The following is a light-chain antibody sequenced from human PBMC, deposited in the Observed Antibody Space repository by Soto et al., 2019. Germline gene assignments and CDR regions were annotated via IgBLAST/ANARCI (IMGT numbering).Light chain of an antibody. V-gene: IGKV1-5*01. Sequence: DIQMTQSPSTLSASVGDIVTITCRASQSISSWLAWYQQKPGKAPKLLIYDASNLESGVPSRFSGSGSGTEFTLTISSLQPGDSATYYCQQYNSYSVSTFGQGNKVDIK. CDR1: QSISSW. CDR2: DAS. J-gene: IGKJ1*01. CDR3: QQYNSYSVST.